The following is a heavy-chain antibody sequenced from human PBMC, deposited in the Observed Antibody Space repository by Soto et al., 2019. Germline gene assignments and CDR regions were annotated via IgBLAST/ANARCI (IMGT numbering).Heavy chain of an antibody. V-gene: IGHV4-34*01. D-gene: IGHD1-26*01. CDR3: ARLGIVGARGAFDI. CDR2: INHSGST. CDR1: GEALSNYY. J-gene: IGHJ3*02. Sequence: PSETLSLTCAVYGEALSNYYWSWIRQPPGKGLEWIGEINHSGSTNYNPSLKSRVTISVDTSKNQFSLKLSSVTAADTAVYYCARLGIVGARGAFDIWGQGTMVTVSS.